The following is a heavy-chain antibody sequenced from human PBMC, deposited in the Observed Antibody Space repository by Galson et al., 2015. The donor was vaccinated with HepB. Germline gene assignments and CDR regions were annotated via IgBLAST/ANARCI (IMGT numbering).Heavy chain of an antibody. Sequence: SVKVSCKASGYTFTTYYIHWVRQAPGQGLEWMGIINPSGGSTSYAQKFQGRVTMTRDTSTSTVFMELKSLRSEDTAMYYCARSGYCSSTVCENAFDIWGQGTMVTVSS. CDR2: INPSGGST. CDR3: ARSGYCSSTVCENAFDI. D-gene: IGHD2-2*03. J-gene: IGHJ3*02. CDR1: GYTFTTYY. V-gene: IGHV1-46*01.